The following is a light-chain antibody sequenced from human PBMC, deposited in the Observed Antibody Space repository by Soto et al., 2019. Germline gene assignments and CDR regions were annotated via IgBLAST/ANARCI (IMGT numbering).Light chain of an antibody. CDR2: GAS. J-gene: IGKJ4*01. V-gene: IGKV3-15*01. CDR1: QSVSSN. Sequence: IVLTQSPGALSLSPGERATLSCRASQSVSSNLAWYQQKPGQAPRLLIYGASTRATGIPARFSGSGSGTEFTLTISSLQSEDFAVYYCQQYGSSPALTLCGGTKVDIK. CDR3: QQYGSSPALT.